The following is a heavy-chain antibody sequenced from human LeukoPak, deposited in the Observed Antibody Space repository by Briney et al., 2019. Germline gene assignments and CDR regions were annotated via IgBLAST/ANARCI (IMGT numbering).Heavy chain of an antibody. CDR1: GGSISSYY. CDR2: FHYSGST. Sequence: SETLSLTCTVSGGSISSYYWNWIRQPPGEGLEWIGYFHYSGSTNYNPSLKSRVTISVDTSKNQFSLKLSSVTAADTAVYYCARLADNWFDPWGQGTLVTVSS. D-gene: IGHD6-25*01. J-gene: IGHJ5*02. CDR3: ARLADNWFDP. V-gene: IGHV4-59*08.